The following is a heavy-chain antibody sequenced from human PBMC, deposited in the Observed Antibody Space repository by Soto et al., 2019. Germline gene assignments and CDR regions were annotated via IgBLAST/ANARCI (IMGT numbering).Heavy chain of an antibody. J-gene: IGHJ4*02. CDR1: GGSISSGGFY. Sequence: SETLSLTCTVSGGSISSGGFYWNWIRQHPGKDLEWIGYIFPSGSTYYNPSLNSRVIMSADTSKNQLSLNLNSVTAADTAVYYCARVAVAGTRVDYWGQGTLVTVSS. V-gene: IGHV4-31*03. D-gene: IGHD6-19*01. CDR2: IFPSGST. CDR3: ARVAVAGTRVDY.